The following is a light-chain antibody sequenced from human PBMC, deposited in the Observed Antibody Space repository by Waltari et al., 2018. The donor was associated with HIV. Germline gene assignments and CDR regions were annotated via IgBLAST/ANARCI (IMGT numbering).Light chain of an antibody. V-gene: IGLV1-44*01. CDR1: SSNIGRNT. CDR3: AAWDDSLNGAV. Sequence: QSVLTQPPSASGTPGQRVTISCSGSSSNIGRNTVTWYQQLPGTAPKLLIYSNNQRPSGVPDRFSGSKSGTSASLAISGLQSEDEADYYCAAWDDSLNGAVFGGGTKLTVL. J-gene: IGLJ3*02. CDR2: SNN.